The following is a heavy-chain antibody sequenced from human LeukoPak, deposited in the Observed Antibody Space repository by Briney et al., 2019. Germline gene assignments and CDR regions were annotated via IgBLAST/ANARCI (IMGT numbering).Heavy chain of an antibody. CDR1: GFTFSSHS. D-gene: IGHD3-3*01. V-gene: IGHV3-21*01. CDR2: ISSSSSYI. CDR3: ARDPHHLGDFWSGDHYFDY. J-gene: IGHJ4*02. Sequence: GGSLRLSCAASGFTFSSHSMNWVRQAPAKGLEWVSSISSSSSYIYYADSVKGRFTISRDSAKNSLYLQMNSLRAEDTAVYYCARDPHHLGDFWSGDHYFDYWGQGTLVTVSS.